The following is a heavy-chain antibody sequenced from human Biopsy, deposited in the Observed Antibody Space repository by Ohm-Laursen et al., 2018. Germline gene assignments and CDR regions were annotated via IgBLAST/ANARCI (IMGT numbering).Heavy chain of an antibody. Sequence: SSVKVSCKAPGGTFSNYGVNWVRQALGQGLEWLGGNIPILGTGNYAQKFQDRVTVAADTSTSTATMELRSLRSDDTAVYYCATKLTGYFHHWGQGTLVSVSS. V-gene: IGHV1-69*06. D-gene: IGHD3-9*01. CDR2: NIPILGTG. CDR3: ATKLTGYFHH. CDR1: GGTFSNYG. J-gene: IGHJ1*01.